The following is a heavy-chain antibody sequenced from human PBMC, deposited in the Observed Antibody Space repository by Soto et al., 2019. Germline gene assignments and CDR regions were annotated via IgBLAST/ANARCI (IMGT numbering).Heavy chain of an antibody. J-gene: IGHJ6*02. Sequence: GESLKISCKGSGYSFTTYWIGWVRQLPGQGLEWMGVMFPGDSDTRYSPSFQGQVTMSADPSTNTAYLEWSSLNAADSAMYYCARVPDSSLGTMDVWGQGTTVTVSS. CDR1: GYSFTTYW. CDR3: ARVPDSSLGTMDV. D-gene: IGHD6-19*01. CDR2: MFPGDSDT. V-gene: IGHV5-51*01.